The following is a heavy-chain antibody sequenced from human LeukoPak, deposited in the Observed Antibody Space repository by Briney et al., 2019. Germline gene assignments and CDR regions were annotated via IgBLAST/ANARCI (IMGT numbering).Heavy chain of an antibody. D-gene: IGHD2-8*01. CDR1: GFTFSSYA. CDR3: AKGYCTNGVCYTDY. CDR2: ISGSGGST. J-gene: IGHJ4*02. Sequence: GGSLRLSCAASGFTFSSYAVTWVRQAPGKGLEWVSVISGSGGSTNYADSVKGRFTISRDNSKNTLYLQMNSLRAEDTAVYYCAKGYCTNGVCYTDYWGQGTLVTVSS. V-gene: IGHV3-23*01.